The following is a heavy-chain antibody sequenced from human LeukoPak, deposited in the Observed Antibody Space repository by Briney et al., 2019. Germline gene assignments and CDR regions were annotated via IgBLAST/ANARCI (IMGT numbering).Heavy chain of an antibody. D-gene: IGHD3-22*01. CDR3: ARDTSYDSSGYRFDY. V-gene: IGHV1-46*02. CDR2: INPSGGST. CDR1: GYTFNSYY. Sequence: GASVKVSCKASGYTFNSYYMRWVRQAPGQGLEWMGIINPSGGSTSYAQKFQGRVTMTRDTSTSTVYMELSSLRSEDTAVYYCARDTSYDSSGYRFDYWGQGTLVTVSA. J-gene: IGHJ4*02.